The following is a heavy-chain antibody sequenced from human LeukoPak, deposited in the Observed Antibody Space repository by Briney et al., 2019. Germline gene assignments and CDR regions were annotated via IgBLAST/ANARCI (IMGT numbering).Heavy chain of an antibody. CDR1: GGSFSSYY. CDR3: ARRGYSGYDYLGY. D-gene: IGHD5-12*01. Sequence: PSETLSLTCAVYGGSFSSYYWGWIRQPPGKGLEWIGSIYYSGSTYYNPSLKSRVTISVDTSKNQFSLKLSSVTAADTAVYYCARRGYSGYDYLGYWGQGTLVTVSS. CDR2: IYYSGST. V-gene: IGHV4-39*07. J-gene: IGHJ4*02.